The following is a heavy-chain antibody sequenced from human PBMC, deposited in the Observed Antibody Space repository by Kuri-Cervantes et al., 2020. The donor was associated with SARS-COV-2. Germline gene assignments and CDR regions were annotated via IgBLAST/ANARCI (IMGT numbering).Heavy chain of an antibody. D-gene: IGHD2-15*01. V-gene: IGHV1-69*13. Sequence: SVKVSCKASGGTFSSYAISWVRQAPGQGLEWMGGIIPIFGTTNYAQKFQGRVTITADESTSTAYMELSSLRSEDTAVYYCARDDEGYCSGGSCYLSLPWDWGQGTLVTVSS. CDR1: GGTFSSYA. CDR3: ARDDEGYCSGGSCYLSLPWD. J-gene: IGHJ4*02. CDR2: IIPIFGTT.